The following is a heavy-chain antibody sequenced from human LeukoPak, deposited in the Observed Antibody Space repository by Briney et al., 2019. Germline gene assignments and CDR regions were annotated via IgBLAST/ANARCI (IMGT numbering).Heavy chain of an antibody. V-gene: IGHV4-31*03. D-gene: IGHD3-10*02. Sequence: PSETLSLTCTVSSGSISSGAFYWSWIRQFPGKGLEWFGSVYYTGSTYYNPSLRSRVTLSVDTSKNQFSLKLKSVTAADTAVYYCARVRRTYNSDENYYVRPPFDYWGQGIVVTVSS. J-gene: IGHJ4*02. CDR1: SGSISSGAFY. CDR2: VYYTGST. CDR3: ARVRRTYNSDENYYVRPPFDY.